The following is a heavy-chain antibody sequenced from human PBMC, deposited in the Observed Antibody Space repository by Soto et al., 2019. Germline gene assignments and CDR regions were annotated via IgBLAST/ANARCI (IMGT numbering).Heavy chain of an antibody. V-gene: IGHV4-59*01. CDR3: SRALWGLAGHITCFDP. Sequence: KGLEWIGYIYYSGSTNYNPSLKSRVTISVDTSKNQFSLKLSSVTAADTAVYFCSRALWGLAGHITCFDPWGQGTLVTVS. J-gene: IGHJ5*02. D-gene: IGHD3-16*01. CDR2: IYYSGST.